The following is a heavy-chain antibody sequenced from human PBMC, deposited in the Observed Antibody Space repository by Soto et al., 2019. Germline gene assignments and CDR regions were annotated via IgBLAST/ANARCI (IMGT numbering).Heavy chain of an antibody. CDR1: GYTFTGYY. J-gene: IGHJ4*02. V-gene: IGHV1-2*02. D-gene: IGHD6-6*01. Sequence: QVQLVQSGAEVKKPGASVKVSCKASGYTFTGYYMHWVRQAPGQGLEWMGWINPNSGGTNYAQKFQGRVTMTRDTSISTAYMELSRLRSDDTAVYYCARDPPRIAARRGGSDYWGQGTLVTVSS. CDR2: INPNSGGT. CDR3: ARDPPRIAARRGGSDY.